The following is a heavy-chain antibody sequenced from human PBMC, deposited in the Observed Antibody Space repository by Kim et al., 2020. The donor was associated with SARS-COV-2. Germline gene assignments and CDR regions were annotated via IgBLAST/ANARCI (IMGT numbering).Heavy chain of an antibody. Sequence: GGSLRLSCAASGVNFDDYTLHWVRQGPGKGLEWLSVISWNGVDTDYAESVKGRFTISRDNDKKSVYLQMDSLTAGDTGMYFCAKGASLISPLDSWGQGTL. CDR1: GVNFDDYT. J-gene: IGHJ4*02. CDR2: ISWNGVDT. V-gene: IGHV3-43*01. CDR3: AKGASLISPLDS. D-gene: IGHD3-22*01.